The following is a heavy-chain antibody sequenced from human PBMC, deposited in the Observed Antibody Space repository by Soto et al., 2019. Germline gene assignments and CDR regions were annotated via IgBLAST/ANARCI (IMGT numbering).Heavy chain of an antibody. CDR2: IYPGDSDT. J-gene: IGHJ3*02. CDR1: GYSFPNYW. V-gene: IGHV5-51*01. CDR3: ARHYAFDI. Sequence: GESLKISCKGPGYSFPNYWIAWVRQMPGKGLEWMGSIYPGDSDTRYSPSFQGQVTISADKSISTAYLQWSSLKASDTAMYYCARHYAFDIWGQGTMVTVSS.